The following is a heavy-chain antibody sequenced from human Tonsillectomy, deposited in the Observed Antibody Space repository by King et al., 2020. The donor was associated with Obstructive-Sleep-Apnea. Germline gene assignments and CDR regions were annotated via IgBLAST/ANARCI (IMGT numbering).Heavy chain of an antibody. CDR1: GYTFTSYY. J-gene: IGHJ3*02. V-gene: IGHV1-46*03. Sequence: VQLVQSGAEVKKPGASVKVSCKASGYTFTSYYMHWVRQAPGQGLEWMGIINPSGGSTSYAQKFQGRVTMTRDTSTSTVYMELSSLRSEDTAVYYCAGGSYYDILTGYYGDAFDIWGQGTMVTVSS. CDR2: INPSGGST. D-gene: IGHD3-9*01. CDR3: AGGSYYDILTGYYGDAFDI.